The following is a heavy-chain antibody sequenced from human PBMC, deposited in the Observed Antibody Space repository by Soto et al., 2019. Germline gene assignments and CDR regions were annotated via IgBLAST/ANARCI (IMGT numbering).Heavy chain of an antibody. J-gene: IGHJ1*01. D-gene: IGHD1-26*01. V-gene: IGHV3-23*01. Sequence: EVQLLESGGGLVQPGGSLRLSCAASGCNFSSYAMSWIRQAPGKGLEWVSAISGSGGSTYYADSVKGRFTISRDNSKNTLNLQMNSLRAEYTDVYYCAKDIIVGATTFQHWGQGTLGTVSS. CDR3: AKDIIVGATTFQH. CDR2: ISGSGGST. CDR1: GCNFSSYA.